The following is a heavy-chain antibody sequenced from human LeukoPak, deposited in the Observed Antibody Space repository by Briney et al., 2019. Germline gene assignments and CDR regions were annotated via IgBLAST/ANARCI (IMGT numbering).Heavy chain of an antibody. J-gene: IGHJ4*02. V-gene: IGHV4-39*07. CDR1: GGSISSSSYY. Sequence: SETLSLTCSVSGGSISSSSYYWGWIRQPPGKGLEWIGSIYYSGSTYYNPSLKSRVTISVDTSKNQFSLNLSSVTAADTAVYYCARVSGFNVLIWGHYFDYWGQGTLVTVSS. D-gene: IGHD3-16*01. CDR2: IYYSGST. CDR3: ARVSGFNVLIWGHYFDY.